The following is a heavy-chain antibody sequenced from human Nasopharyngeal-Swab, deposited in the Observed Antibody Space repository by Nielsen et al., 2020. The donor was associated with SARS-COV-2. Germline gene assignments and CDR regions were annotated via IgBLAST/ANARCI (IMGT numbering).Heavy chain of an antibody. CDR3: ARAQLDSSGYFIGYYYYYMDV. D-gene: IGHD3-22*01. V-gene: IGHV4-4*02. Sequence: SETLSLTCAVSGGSISSSNWWSWVRQPPGKGLEWIGEIYHSGSTNYNPSLKSRVTISVDKSKNQFSLKLSSVTAADTAVYYCARAQLDSSGYFIGYYYYYMDVWGKGTTVTVSS. J-gene: IGHJ6*03. CDR2: IYHSGST. CDR1: GGSISSSNW.